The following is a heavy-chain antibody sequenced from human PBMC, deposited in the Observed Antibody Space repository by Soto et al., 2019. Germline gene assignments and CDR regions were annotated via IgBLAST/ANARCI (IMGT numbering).Heavy chain of an antibody. Sequence: PSETLSLTCTVSGGSISSYYWNWIRQPPGKGLEWIGNIYYSGSTNYNPSLKSRVTISVDTSKNQFSLKLSSVTAADTAVYYCASAGGYYDSSGYYSDSWGQGTLVTVSS. V-gene: IGHV4-59*08. CDR2: IYYSGST. D-gene: IGHD3-22*01. J-gene: IGHJ5*01. CDR3: ASAGGYYDSSGYYSDS. CDR1: GGSISSYY.